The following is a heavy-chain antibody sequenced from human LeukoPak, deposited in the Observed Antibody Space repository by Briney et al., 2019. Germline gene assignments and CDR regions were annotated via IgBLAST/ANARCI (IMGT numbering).Heavy chain of an antibody. CDR3: ARESQAVAFFDY. J-gene: IGHJ4*02. Sequence: SETLSLTCAVYGGSFSGYYWSWIRQPPGKGLEWIGEINHSGSTNYNPSLKSRVTISVDTSKNQFSLKLSSVTAADTAVYYCARESQAVAFFDYWGQGTLVTVSS. D-gene: IGHD6-19*01. CDR1: GGSFSGYY. V-gene: IGHV4-34*01. CDR2: INHSGST.